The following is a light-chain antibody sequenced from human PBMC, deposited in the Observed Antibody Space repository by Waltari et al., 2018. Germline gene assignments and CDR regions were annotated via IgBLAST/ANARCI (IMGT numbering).Light chain of an antibody. CDR2: EVY. V-gene: IGLV2-14*01. Sequence: QSALTQPASVSGSPGQSITISCTGTRRDAGGYNFVSWYQQDPGKAPTLIIYEVYNRPSGVSNRFSGSKSGNRASLTISGLQTEDEADYYCSSYTSRGTLVFGGGTKLTVL. CDR3: SSYTSRGTLV. J-gene: IGLJ2*01. CDR1: RRDAGGYNF.